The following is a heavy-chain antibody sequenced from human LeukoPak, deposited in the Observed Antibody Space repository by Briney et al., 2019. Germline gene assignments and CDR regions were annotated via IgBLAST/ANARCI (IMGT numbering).Heavy chain of an antibody. J-gene: IGHJ5*02. D-gene: IGHD3-22*01. CDR3: ARLYFWNYYDSSGYSWFDP. Sequence: PSETLSLTCAVYGGSFSGYYWSWIRQPPGKGLEWIGEINHSGSTNYNPSLKSRVTILVDTSKNQFSLKLSSVTAADTAVYYCARLYFWNYYDSSGYSWFDPWGQGTLVTVSS. CDR2: INHSGST. V-gene: IGHV4-34*01. CDR1: GGSFSGYY.